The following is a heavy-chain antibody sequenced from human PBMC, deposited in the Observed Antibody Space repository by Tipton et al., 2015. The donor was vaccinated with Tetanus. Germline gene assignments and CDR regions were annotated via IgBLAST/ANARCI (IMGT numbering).Heavy chain of an antibody. CDR3: ASSWLRTFDP. Sequence: TLSLTCAVYGGSFSGYYWSWIRQPPGKGLEWIGSIYYSGSTYYNPSLKSRVTISVDTSKNQFSLKLSSVTAADTAVYYCASSWLRTFDPWGQGTLVAVSS. V-gene: IGHV4-34*01. J-gene: IGHJ5*02. CDR2: IYYSGST. CDR1: GGSFSGYY. D-gene: IGHD6-13*01.